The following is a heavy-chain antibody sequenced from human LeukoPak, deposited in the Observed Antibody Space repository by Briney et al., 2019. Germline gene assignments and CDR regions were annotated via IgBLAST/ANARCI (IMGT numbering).Heavy chain of an antibody. CDR2: IFYTGST. J-gene: IGHJ4*02. V-gene: IGHV4-39*01. CDR3: ARHVLAAPASPFGY. D-gene: IGHD6-13*01. Sequence: SETLSLTCTVSGDSISSRNYYWGWIRQPPGKGLEWIGSIFYTGSTYYNPSLKTRVTISVDTSKNQFSLQLSSVTAADTSLYYCARHVLAAPASPFGYWGQGTLVTVSS. CDR1: GDSISSRNYY.